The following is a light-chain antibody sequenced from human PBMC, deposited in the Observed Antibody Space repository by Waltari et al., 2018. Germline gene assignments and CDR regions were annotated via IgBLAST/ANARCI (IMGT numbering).Light chain of an antibody. J-gene: IGLJ3*02. CDR2: ADT. CDR1: NLAIKS. V-gene: IGLV3-21*02. Sequence: SYVLTQPPSVSVAPGQTATITCGGNNLAIKSVHWYQQKAGQAPVLVVHADTDRPSGFPERFSGSKFGNTAALTIGRVEAGDEAAYYCQVWDYSSDHSWVFGGGTKLTVL. CDR3: QVWDYSSDHSWV.